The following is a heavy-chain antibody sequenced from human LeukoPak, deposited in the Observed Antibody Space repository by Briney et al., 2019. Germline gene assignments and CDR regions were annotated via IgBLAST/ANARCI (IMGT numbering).Heavy chain of an antibody. V-gene: IGHV5-51*01. D-gene: IGHD3-3*01. Sequence: GESLKISCKGSGYSFTSYWSGWVRQMPGKGLEGIGIINPGDADTRYSPSFQGQVTISADKSISTAYLQWSSLKASDTAMYYCARQRFWSGYWDAFDIWGQGTMVTVSS. CDR3: ARQRFWSGYWDAFDI. CDR2: INPGDADT. J-gene: IGHJ3*02. CDR1: GYSFTSYW.